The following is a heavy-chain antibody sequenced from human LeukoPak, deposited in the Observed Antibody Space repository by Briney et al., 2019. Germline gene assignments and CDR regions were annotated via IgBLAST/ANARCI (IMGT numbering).Heavy chain of an antibody. V-gene: IGHV3-64*01. Sequence: GGSLRLSCAASGFTFSSYAMHWVRQAPGKGLEYVSAISSNGGSTYYANSVKGRFTISGDNSKNTLYLQMNSLRAEDTAVYYCSKDDYYYYMDVWGKGTTVTVSS. CDR2: ISSNGGST. CDR1: GFTFSSYA. J-gene: IGHJ6*03. CDR3: SKDDYYYYMDV.